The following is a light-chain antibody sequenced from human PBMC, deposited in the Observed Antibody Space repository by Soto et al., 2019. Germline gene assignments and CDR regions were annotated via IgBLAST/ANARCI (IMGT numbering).Light chain of an antibody. V-gene: IGLV1-44*01. CDR3: AAWDDSLNVV. CDR1: SSNIGGNT. J-gene: IGLJ3*02. Sequence: QSALTQPPSASGTPGQRVTISCSGSSSNIGGNTVNWYQQLPGTAPKLLIYSDNYRPSGVPDRFSGSKSGTSASLAISGLQSEDEADYFCAAWDDSLNVVFGGGTKLTVL. CDR2: SDN.